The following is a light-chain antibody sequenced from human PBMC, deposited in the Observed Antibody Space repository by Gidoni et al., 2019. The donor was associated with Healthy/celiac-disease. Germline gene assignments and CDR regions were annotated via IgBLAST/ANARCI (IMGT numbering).Light chain of an antibody. Sequence: EIVLTQSPGTLSLSPGERATLSCRASQSVSSSYLAWYQQKPGQAPRLLLYGASSRATGIPDRFSGSGSGTDFTLTINRPEPEDFAVYYCQQYGSSPGTFGQGTKVEIK. CDR2: GAS. J-gene: IGKJ1*01. V-gene: IGKV3-20*01. CDR3: QQYGSSPGT. CDR1: QSVSSSY.